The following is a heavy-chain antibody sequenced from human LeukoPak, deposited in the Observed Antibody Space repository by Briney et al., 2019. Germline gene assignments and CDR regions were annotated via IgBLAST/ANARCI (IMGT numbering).Heavy chain of an antibody. CDR2: IYYSGTT. CDR3: ARGGTAYGSGSYHNWFDP. D-gene: IGHD3-10*01. CDR1: GGSISSGDYY. Sequence: PSETLSLTCTVSGGSISSGDYYWSWIRQPPGKGLEWIGYIYYSGTTYYNPSLKSRVTISVDTSKNQFSLKLSSVTAADTAVYYCARGGTAYGSGSYHNWFDPWGQGTLVTVSS. V-gene: IGHV4-30-4*01. J-gene: IGHJ5*02.